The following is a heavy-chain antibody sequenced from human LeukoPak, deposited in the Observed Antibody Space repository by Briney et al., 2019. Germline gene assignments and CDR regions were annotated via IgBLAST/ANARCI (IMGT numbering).Heavy chain of an antibody. D-gene: IGHD6-13*01. CDR3: TKDRRGPAAGTWYFDS. CDR2: ISYDGSNK. V-gene: IGHV3-30-3*01. Sequence: GSLRLSYAASGFTFSSYAMHWVRQAPGKGLEWVAVISYDGSNKYYADSVKGRFTISRDNSKNTVYLQLNSLRAGDTAIYYCTKDRRGPAAGTWYFDSWGQGTLVTVSS. CDR1: GFTFSSYA. J-gene: IGHJ4*02.